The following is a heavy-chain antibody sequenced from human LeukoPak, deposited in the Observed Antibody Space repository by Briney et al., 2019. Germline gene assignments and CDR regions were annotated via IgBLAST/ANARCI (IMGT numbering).Heavy chain of an antibody. D-gene: IGHD6-19*01. J-gene: IGHJ4*02. CDR3: AKEEGVAGIYFDY. CDR2: VGGTDGWT. CDR1: GFTFSSYA. Sequence: GGSLRLSCAASGFTFSSYAMNWVRQAPGKGLEWVSVVGGTDGWTNYADSVKGRFTISRDNSKNTLYLQMNSLRAEDTAVYYCAKEEGVAGIYFDYWGQGTLVTVSS. V-gene: IGHV3-23*01.